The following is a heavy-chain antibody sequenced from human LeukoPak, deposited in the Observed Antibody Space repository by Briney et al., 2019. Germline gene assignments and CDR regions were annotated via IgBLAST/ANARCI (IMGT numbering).Heavy chain of an antibody. Sequence: GGSLRLSCAASGFTFSSYSMNWVRQAPGKGLEWVASISSSSSYIYYADSVKGRFTISRDNPKNSLYLQMNSLRAEDTAVYYCARDRFLAAAGPLDYWGQGTLVTDSS. J-gene: IGHJ4*02. CDR2: ISSSSSYI. CDR3: ARDRFLAAAGPLDY. CDR1: GFTFSSYS. D-gene: IGHD6-13*01. V-gene: IGHV3-21*01.